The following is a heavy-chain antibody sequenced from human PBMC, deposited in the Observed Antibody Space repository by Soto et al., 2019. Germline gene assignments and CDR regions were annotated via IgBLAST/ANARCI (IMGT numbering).Heavy chain of an antibody. D-gene: IGHD6-19*01. CDR1: GFTFSSYD. Sequence: ESGGGLVQPGGSLRLSCAASGFTFSSYDMHWVRQATGKGLEWVSAIGTAGDTYYPGSVKGRFTISRENAKNSLYLQINSLRAGDTAVYYCARAVAGDYFDYWGQGTLVTVSS. CDR2: IGTAGDT. J-gene: IGHJ4*02. V-gene: IGHV3-13*01. CDR3: ARAVAGDYFDY.